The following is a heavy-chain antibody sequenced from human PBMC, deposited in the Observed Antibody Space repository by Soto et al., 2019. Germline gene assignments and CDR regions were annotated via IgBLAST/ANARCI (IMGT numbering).Heavy chain of an antibody. CDR3: ASMGMARGGSSGDNWFDP. J-gene: IGHJ5*02. CDR1: GFTFSSYW. D-gene: IGHD3-10*01. V-gene: IGHV3-74*01. CDR2: INSDGSST. Sequence: GGSLRLSCAASGFTFSSYWMHWVRQAPGKGLVWVSRINSDGSSTSYADSVKGRFTISRDNSKNTLYLQMNSLRAEDTAVYYCASMGMARGGSSGDNWFDPWGQGTLVTVSS.